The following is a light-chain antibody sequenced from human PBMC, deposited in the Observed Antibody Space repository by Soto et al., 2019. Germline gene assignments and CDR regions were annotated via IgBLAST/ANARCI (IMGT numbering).Light chain of an antibody. CDR3: QSYDSSLSGGV. CDR1: SSNIGAGYD. J-gene: IGLJ3*02. V-gene: IGLV1-40*01. CDR2: GNS. Sequence: QSVLTQPPSVSGAPGQRVTISCTGISSNIGAGYDVHWYQQLPGTAPKLLIYGNSNRPSGVPDRFSGSKSGTSASLAITGLQAEDEADYYCQSYDSSLSGGVFGGRTKLTVL.